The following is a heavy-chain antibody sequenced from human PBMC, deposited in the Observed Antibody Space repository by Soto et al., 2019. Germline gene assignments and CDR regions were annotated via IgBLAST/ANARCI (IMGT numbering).Heavy chain of an antibody. Sequence: QVQLVQSGDEVKKPGASVKVSCKASGYIFVNYGIAWARLAPGQGLEWMGWISPYTGNTHSATKVQGRLTMTTDTSTSTAYMDLESLTSDDTAMYYCVMVDNYVTPTPQDVWGQGTTVTVSS. D-gene: IGHD3-16*01. V-gene: IGHV1-18*01. J-gene: IGHJ6*02. CDR2: ISPYTGNT. CDR1: GYIFVNYG. CDR3: VMVDNYVTPTPQDV.